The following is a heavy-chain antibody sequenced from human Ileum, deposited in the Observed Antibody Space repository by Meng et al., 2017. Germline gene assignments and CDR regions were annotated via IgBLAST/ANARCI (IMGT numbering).Heavy chain of an antibody. D-gene: IGHD7-27*01. V-gene: IGHV4-61*01. CDR3: ARDHWGSLDY. CDR2: GST. CDR1: GAAVRRNNDG. J-gene: IGHJ4*02. Sequence: QTPLQECGPGLGRPSDTLSLTWTVSGAAVRRNNDGWGWIRHPPGKGLEWMGYGSTNLNPSLKSRVTISVDTSKNQFSLTLNSVTAADTAIYYCARDHWGSLDYWGQGILVTVSS.